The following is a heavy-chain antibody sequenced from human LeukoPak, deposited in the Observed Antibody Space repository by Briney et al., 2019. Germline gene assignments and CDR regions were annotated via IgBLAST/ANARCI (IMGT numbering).Heavy chain of an antibody. CDR1: GFTFRTYA. CDR2: INSDGSST. D-gene: IGHD5-18*01. CDR3: ARDIDTAMGGWFDP. J-gene: IGHJ5*02. V-gene: IGHV3-74*01. Sequence: PGGSLRLSCAASGFTFRTYAMSWVRQAPGKGLEWVSRINSDGSSTSYADSVKGRFTISRDNAKNTLYLQMNSLRAEDTAVYYCARDIDTAMGGWFDPWGQGTLVTVSS.